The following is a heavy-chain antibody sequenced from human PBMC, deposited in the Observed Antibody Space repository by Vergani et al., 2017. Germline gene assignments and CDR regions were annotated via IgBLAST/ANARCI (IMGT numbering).Heavy chain of an antibody. V-gene: IGHV3-23*01. J-gene: IGHJ4*02. Sequence: EVQLLESGGGLVQPGGSLRLSCAASGFTFSSYAMSWVRQAPGKGLEWVSAISGSGGSTYYADSVKGRFTISRANSKNTLYLQMNSLRAEDTAVYYCAKASERYCSSTSCYIHYWGQGTLVTVSS. CDR3: AKASERYCSSTSCYIHY. CDR2: ISGSGGST. D-gene: IGHD2-2*02. CDR1: GFTFSSYA.